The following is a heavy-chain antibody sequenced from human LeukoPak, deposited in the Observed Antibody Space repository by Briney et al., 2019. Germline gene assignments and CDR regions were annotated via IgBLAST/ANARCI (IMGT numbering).Heavy chain of an antibody. CDR3: ARGPHIQLWSAFDY. V-gene: IGHV4-61*01. Sequence: PSETLSLTCTVSGVSVSSASYYWRWLRQPPGKGLEWIGFIYYSGSTNYNPSLKSRVTISVDTSKNQFSLKLSSVTAADTAVYYCARGPHIQLWSAFDYWGQGTLVTVSS. CDR1: GVSVSSASYY. J-gene: IGHJ4*02. D-gene: IGHD5-18*01. CDR2: IYYSGST.